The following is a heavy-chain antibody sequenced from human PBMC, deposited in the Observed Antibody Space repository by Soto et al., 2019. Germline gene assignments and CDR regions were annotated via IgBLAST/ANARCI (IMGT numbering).Heavy chain of an antibody. V-gene: IGHV1-46*01. Sequence: QVQLVQSGAEVKKPGASVKLSCKASGYTFTNYYIHWVRQAPGQGLEWMAIINPNGGSTNYAQKFQGRVTLTRDTSTSTVYMELSSLKSEDTAVYYCARGLAAGDYWGKGTLVTVSS. D-gene: IGHD6-13*01. CDR1: GYTFTNYY. CDR2: INPNGGST. J-gene: IGHJ4*02. CDR3: ARGLAAGDY.